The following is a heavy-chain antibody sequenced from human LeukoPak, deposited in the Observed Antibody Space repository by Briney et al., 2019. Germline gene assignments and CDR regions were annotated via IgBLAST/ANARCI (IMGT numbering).Heavy chain of an antibody. CDR1: GGTFSSYG. Sequence: ASVKVSCKASGGTFSSYGISWVRQAPGQGLEWMGGIIPIFGTANYAQKFQGRVTITTDESTSTAYMELSSLRSEDTAVYYCASPAHYYDSSGYFSYWGQGTLVTVSS. CDR2: IIPIFGTA. J-gene: IGHJ4*02. V-gene: IGHV1-69*05. D-gene: IGHD3-22*01. CDR3: ASPAHYYDSSGYFSY.